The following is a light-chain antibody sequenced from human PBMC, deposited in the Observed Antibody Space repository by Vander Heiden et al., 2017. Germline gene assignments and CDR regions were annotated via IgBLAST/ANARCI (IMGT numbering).Light chain of an antibody. CDR1: QSVTRN. Sequence: EIVMTQSPATLSVSPGERATLSCRASQSVTRNLAWYQQKPGQAPRLLIYGASTRATGIPARCSGSGSGTEFTITISSLQSEDFAVYYCQQYNNWPLYTFGQGTKLEIK. CDR3: QQYNNWPLYT. V-gene: IGKV3-15*01. J-gene: IGKJ2*01. CDR2: GAS.